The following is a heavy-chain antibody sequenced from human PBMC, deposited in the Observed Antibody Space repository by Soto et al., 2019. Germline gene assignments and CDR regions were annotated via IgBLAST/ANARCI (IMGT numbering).Heavy chain of an antibody. CDR2: MNPNSGNT. CDR3: ARRGGITMVRGAPNNWFDP. CDR1: GYTFTSYD. Sequence: ASVKVSCKASGYTFTSYDINWVRQATGQGLERMGWMNPNSGNTGYAQKFQGRVTMTRNTSISTAYMELSSLRSEDTAVYYCARRGGITMVRGAPNNWFDPWGQGTLVTVSS. V-gene: IGHV1-8*01. D-gene: IGHD3-10*01. J-gene: IGHJ5*02.